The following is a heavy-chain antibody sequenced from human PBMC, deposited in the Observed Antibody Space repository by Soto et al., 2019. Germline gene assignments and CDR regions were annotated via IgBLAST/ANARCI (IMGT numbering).Heavy chain of an antibody. CDR3: AKESSAAVNYWYGMDV. J-gene: IGHJ6*02. Sequence: GSLRLSCVASGYTFSNYAIIWVRQAPGKGLEPVPSVSGSGGKTYYVDSVKGRFTISRDNSKNTVYLQMNSLRAEDTAVYYCAKESSAAVNYWYGMDVWGQGTSVTVSS. V-gene: IGHV3-23*01. CDR2: VSGSGGKT. D-gene: IGHD6-13*01. CDR1: GYTFSNYA.